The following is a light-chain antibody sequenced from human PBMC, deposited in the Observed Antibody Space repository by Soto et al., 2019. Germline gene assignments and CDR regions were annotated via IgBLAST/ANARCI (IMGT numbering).Light chain of an antibody. CDR2: GAS. J-gene: IGKJ1*01. Sequence: ENVKTQAPCTLSLTPGERATLSCRASQSIRSHYLAWYQQKPGQAPRLLIYGASNRATGIPDRFSGSGSGTDFALTISRLEPEDFAVYYCQQYGSSPRTFGQGTKV. CDR1: QSIRSHY. V-gene: IGKV3-20*01. CDR3: QQYGSSPRT.